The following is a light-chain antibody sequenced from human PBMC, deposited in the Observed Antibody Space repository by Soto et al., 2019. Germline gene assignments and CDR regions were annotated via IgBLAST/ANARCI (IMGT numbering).Light chain of an antibody. Sequence: EIVLTQSPGTLSLSPGERATLSCRASQSISSSYLAWYQQKPGQAPRLLIYGPSSRATGIPDRFSGSGSGTDFTLTISRLDPEDFAVYYCQQYGSSPSFGQGTKVDIK. V-gene: IGKV3-20*01. J-gene: IGKJ1*01. CDR3: QQYGSSPS. CDR1: QSISSSY. CDR2: GPS.